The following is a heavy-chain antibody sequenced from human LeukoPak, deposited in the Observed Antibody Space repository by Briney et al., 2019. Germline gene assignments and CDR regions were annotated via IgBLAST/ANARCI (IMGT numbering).Heavy chain of an antibody. CDR2: IYTSGST. V-gene: IGHV4-61*02. Sequence: SETLSLTCTVSGGSISSGSYYWSWFRQPAGKGLEWIGRIYTSGSTNYNPSLKSRVSISVDTSKNQFSLKLSSVTAADTAVYYCARGPSAVAGTDWFDPWGQGTLVTVSS. J-gene: IGHJ5*02. D-gene: IGHD6-19*01. CDR1: GGSISSGSYY. CDR3: ARGPSAVAGTDWFDP.